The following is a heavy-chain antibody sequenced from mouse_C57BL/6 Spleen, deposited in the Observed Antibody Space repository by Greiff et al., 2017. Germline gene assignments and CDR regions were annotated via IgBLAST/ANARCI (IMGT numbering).Heavy chain of an antibody. J-gene: IGHJ1*03. D-gene: IGHD1-1*01. Sequence: VQLQQSGPGLVQPSQSLSITCTVSGFSLTSYGVHWVRQSPGKGLEWLGVIWSGGSTAYNAAFISRLSISKDNSKSQVFFKMNSLRADDQAIYYWSRGDGSSAYWYFDVWGTGTTVTVSS. CDR1: GFSLTSYG. V-gene: IGHV2-2*01. CDR2: IWSGGST. CDR3: SRGDGSSAYWYFDV.